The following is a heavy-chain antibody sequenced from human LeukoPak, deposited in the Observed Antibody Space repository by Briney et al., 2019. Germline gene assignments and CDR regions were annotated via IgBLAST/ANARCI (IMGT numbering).Heavy chain of an antibody. CDR3: ASFSPVPAARSFDY. J-gene: IGHJ4*02. CDR1: GGSISTGDYY. Sequence: SVTLSLTCTVSGGSISTGDYYWSWIRQPPGKGLEWIAYVSYSGSTYYNPSLKSRFTISVDTSKNQFSLKMSSVTAADTAVYYCASFSPVPAARSFDYWGQGTLVTVSS. CDR2: VSYSGST. D-gene: IGHD2-2*01. V-gene: IGHV4-30-4*01.